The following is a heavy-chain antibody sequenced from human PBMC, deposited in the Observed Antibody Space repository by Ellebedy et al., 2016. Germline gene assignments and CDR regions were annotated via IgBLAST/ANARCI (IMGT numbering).Heavy chain of an antibody. D-gene: IGHD6-13*01. J-gene: IGHJ4*02. CDR2: IKQDGSEK. Sequence: ETLSLTCAVYGGSFSGYYWSWIRQPPGKGLEWVANIKQDGSEKYYVDSVKGRFTISRDNAKNSLYLQMNSLRAEDTAVYYCAREVLKQQLVMGVMDYWGQGTLVTVSS. V-gene: IGHV3-7*01. CDR3: AREVLKQQLVMGVMDY. CDR1: GGSFSGYY.